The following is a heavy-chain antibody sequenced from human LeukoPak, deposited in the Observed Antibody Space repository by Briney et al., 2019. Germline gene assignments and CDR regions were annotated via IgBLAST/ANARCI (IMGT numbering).Heavy chain of an antibody. CDR1: GGSISSGGYS. CDR3: ASYDSSGYYNFDY. D-gene: IGHD3-22*01. Sequence: PSETLSLTCAVSGGSISSGGYSWSWIRQPPGKGLEWIGYIYYSGSTYYNPSLKSRVTISVDTSKNQFSLKLSSVTAADTAVYYCASYDSSGYYNFDYWGQGTLVTVSS. J-gene: IGHJ4*02. V-gene: IGHV4-30-4*07. CDR2: IYYSGST.